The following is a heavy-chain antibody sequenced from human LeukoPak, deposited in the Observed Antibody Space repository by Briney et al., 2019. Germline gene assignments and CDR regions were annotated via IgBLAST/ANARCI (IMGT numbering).Heavy chain of an antibody. V-gene: IGHV3-30*18. CDR2: ISFDGSNT. CDR3: AKPGYSDSSGYEVYFDY. D-gene: IGHD3-22*01. J-gene: IGHJ4*02. Sequence: GGSLRLSCAASGFTFSNYVLHWVRQAPGKGLEWVAVISFDGSNTHHADSVKGRFSISRDNSKNTLYLQMSSLRAEDTAVYYCAKPGYSDSSGYEVYFDYWGQGTLVTVSS. CDR1: GFTFSNYV.